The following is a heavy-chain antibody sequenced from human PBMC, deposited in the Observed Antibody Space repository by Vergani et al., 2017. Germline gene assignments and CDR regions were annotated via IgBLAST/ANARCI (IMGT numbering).Heavy chain of an antibody. V-gene: IGHV3-30-3*01. CDR2: ISFDGTNE. Sequence: VQLLQSGGGVVQPGTSLRLSCVVSGFALNRHAMYWARQAPGKGLEWVVGISFDGTNEYYPDLVKGRFTISRDIAKNTLYLQVRSLRLEDTGVYHCVRDRGLCAGGRCYTEAWDYWGQGTPVTVSS. J-gene: IGHJ4*02. CDR3: VRDRGLCAGGRCYTEAWDY. CDR1: GFALNRHA. D-gene: IGHD2-2*02.